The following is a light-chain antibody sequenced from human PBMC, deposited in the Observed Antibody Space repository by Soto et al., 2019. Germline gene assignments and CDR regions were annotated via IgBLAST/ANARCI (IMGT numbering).Light chain of an antibody. V-gene: IGKV3-11*01. Sequence: EVVLTQSPATLSLSPGERAAFSCRASQSVNSYLAWYQQKPGQAPRLLIYDASNRATGIPARFSGSGSGTDFTLTISSLEPEDFAVYYCQQRRDWPLTFGGGTKVDIK. CDR2: DAS. CDR1: QSVNSY. CDR3: QQRRDWPLT. J-gene: IGKJ4*01.